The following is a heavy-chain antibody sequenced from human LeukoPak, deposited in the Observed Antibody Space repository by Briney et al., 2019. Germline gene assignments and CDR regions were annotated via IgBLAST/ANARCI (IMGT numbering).Heavy chain of an antibody. CDR3: ARDHPPLGY. Sequence: GGSLRLSCAASGFTFSTYSMSWVRQAPGKGLEWLSDISGSGASTYSADSVKGRFTISRDNSKNTLYLQMNSLRAEDTAVYYCARDHPPLGYWGQGTLVTVSS. CDR2: ISGSGAST. CDR1: GFTFSTYS. D-gene: IGHD3-16*01. V-gene: IGHV3-23*01. J-gene: IGHJ4*02.